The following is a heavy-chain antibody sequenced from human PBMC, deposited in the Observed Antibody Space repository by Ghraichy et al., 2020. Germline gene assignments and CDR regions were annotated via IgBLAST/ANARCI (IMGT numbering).Heavy chain of an antibody. CDR3: ATFDTSTN. V-gene: IGHV3-7*01. J-gene: IGHJ4*02. CDR1: GFTLTNDW. Sequence: GESPNISCTASGFTLTNDWMSWVRQAPGKGLESVATINEDGGQRYYVDSVKGRFTISRDTANNALHLQMNSLRAEDTAVYYCATFDTSTNWGQGTLVTVSS. CDR2: INEDGGQR. D-gene: IGHD3-9*01.